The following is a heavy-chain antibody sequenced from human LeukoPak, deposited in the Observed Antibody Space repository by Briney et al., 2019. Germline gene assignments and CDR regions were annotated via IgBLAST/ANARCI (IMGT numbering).Heavy chain of an antibody. CDR2: ISSNGGST. V-gene: IGHV3-64*01. J-gene: IGHJ6*03. D-gene: IGHD3-3*01. CDR1: GFTFSSYA. CDR3: AREIIYDFWSGSRSYYYMDV. Sequence: GGSLRLSCAASGFTFSSYAMHWVRQAPGKGLEYVSAISSNGGSTYYANSVKGRFTISRDNSKNALYLQMGSLRAEDMAVYYCAREIIYDFWSGSRSYYYMDVWGKGTTVTVSS.